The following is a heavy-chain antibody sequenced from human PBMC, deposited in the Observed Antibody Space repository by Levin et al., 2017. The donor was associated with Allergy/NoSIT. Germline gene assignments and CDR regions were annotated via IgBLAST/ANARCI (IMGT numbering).Heavy chain of an antibody. D-gene: IGHD4/OR15-4a*01. Sequence: GESLKISCTASGFTFGDYAMSWFRQAPGKGLEWVGFIRSKAYGGTTEYAASVKGRFTISRDDSKSIAYLQMNSLKTEDTAVYYCTRQYNPRENSHERDGAPYYFDYWGQGTLVTVSS. CDR1: GFTFGDYA. CDR3: TRQYNPRENSHERDGAPYYFDY. J-gene: IGHJ4*02. V-gene: IGHV3-49*03. CDR2: IRSKAYGGTT.